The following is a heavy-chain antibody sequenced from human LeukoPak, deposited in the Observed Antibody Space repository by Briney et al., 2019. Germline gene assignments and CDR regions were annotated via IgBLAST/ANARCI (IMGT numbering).Heavy chain of an antibody. V-gene: IGHV3-30-3*01. CDR1: GFSFSNYA. J-gene: IGHJ4*02. D-gene: IGHD2-2*01. CDR2: ISYDGSNK. Sequence: GGSLRLSCAASGFSFSNYAINWVRQAPGKGLEWVAVISYDGSNKYYADSVKGRFTISRDNSKNTLYLQMNSLRAEDTAVYYCARDPGSSYAEFDYWGQGTLVTVSS. CDR3: ARDPGSSYAEFDY.